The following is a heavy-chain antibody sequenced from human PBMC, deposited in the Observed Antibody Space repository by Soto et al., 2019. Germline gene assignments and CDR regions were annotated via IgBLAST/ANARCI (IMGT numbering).Heavy chain of an antibody. J-gene: IGHJ3*02. Sequence: QVQLVESGGGVVQPGRSLRLSCAASGFTFSSYSMHWVRQAPGKGLEWVALISYDGSNKYYADSVKGRFTISREKSKNTLYLQRNSLRTEDTAVYYCAKDLGHGGRGAFDIWGQGTMVTVSS. V-gene: IGHV3-30*18. CDR3: AKDLGHGGRGAFDI. D-gene: IGHD7-27*01. CDR2: ISYDGSNK. CDR1: GFTFSSYS.